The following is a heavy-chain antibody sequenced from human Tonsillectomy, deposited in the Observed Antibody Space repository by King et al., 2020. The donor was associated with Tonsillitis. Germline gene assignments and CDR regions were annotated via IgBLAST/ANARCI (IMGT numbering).Heavy chain of an antibody. CDR3: ASARI. J-gene: IGHJ4*02. V-gene: IGHV3-48*04. Sequence: QLVQSGGGLVQPGGSLRLSCAASGFTFSNYHMNWVRQAPGKGLEWVSYISSSSSTIYYADSVKGRFTISRDNAKNSLFLQMNSLRVEETAVYYCASARIRGQGTLVTVSS. CDR2: ISSSSSTI. CDR1: GFTFSNYH.